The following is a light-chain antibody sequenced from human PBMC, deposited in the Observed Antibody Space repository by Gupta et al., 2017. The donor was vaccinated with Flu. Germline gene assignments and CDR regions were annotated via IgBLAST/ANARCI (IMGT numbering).Light chain of an antibody. Sequence: DFVLPHPPLSLPLPPGQPSSFPCKSIQSLLHIYVKNYLYWYQQKPGQPPKLLIYEVSNRDTGVPDRFSGSGSGTDFTLKISRVEAEDIGVYYCMQNKQLPPTFGGGTKAEIK. CDR1: QSLLHIYVKNY. J-gene: IGKJ4*01. CDR3: MQNKQLPPT. CDR2: EVS. V-gene: IGKV2D-29*01.